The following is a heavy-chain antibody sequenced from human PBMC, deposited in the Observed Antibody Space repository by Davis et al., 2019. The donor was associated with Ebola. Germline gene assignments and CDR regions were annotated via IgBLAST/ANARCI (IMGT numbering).Heavy chain of an antibody. CDR2: IYYSGST. D-gene: IGHD6-13*01. J-gene: IGHJ6*03. CDR1: GFAFDDYA. Sequence: ESLKISCAASGFAFDDYAMHWVRQPPGKGLEWIGYIYYSGSTNYNPSLKSRVTISVDTSKNQFSLKLSSVTAADTAVYYCARVGIAAAVMYYYYYMDVWGKGTTVTVSS. CDR3: ARVGIAAAVMYYYYYMDV. V-gene: IGHV4-59*01.